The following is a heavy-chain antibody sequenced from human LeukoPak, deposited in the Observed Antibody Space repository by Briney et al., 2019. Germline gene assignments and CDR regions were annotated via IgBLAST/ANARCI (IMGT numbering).Heavy chain of an antibody. CDR1: GYTFTSYG. D-gene: IGHD3-22*01. Sequence: ASVKVSCKASGYTFTSYGISWVRQAPGQGLEWMGWINPNSGGTNYAQKFQGRVTMTRDTSISTAYMELSRLRSDDTAVYYCARSGYGYDSSGYYSDLYYYYYYMDVWGKGTTVTVSS. V-gene: IGHV1-2*02. CDR2: INPNSGGT. J-gene: IGHJ6*03. CDR3: ARSGYGYDSSGYYSDLYYYYYYMDV.